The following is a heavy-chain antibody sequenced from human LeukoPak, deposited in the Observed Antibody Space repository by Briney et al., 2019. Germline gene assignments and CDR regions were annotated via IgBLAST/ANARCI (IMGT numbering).Heavy chain of an antibody. Sequence: GESLKISCKGSGYSFTSYWIGWVRPMPGKGLEWMGIIYPGDSDTTYSPSFQGQVTISADKSISTAYLRWSSLKASDTAMYYCARRNPLTQDAFDIWGQGTMVTVSS. CDR3: ARRNPLTQDAFDI. D-gene: IGHD2-21*02. J-gene: IGHJ3*02. V-gene: IGHV5-51*01. CDR2: IYPGDSDT. CDR1: GYSFTSYW.